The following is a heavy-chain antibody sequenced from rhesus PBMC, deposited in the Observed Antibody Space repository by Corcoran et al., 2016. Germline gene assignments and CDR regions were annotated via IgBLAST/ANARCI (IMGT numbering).Heavy chain of an antibody. D-gene: IGHD4-23*01. CDR3: ARESGYSNDLGDRFEV. J-gene: IGHJ5-1*01. Sequence: QLQLQESGPGLVKPSATLSLTCAVSGGSISSNYWRWIRQPPGKGLEWIGRISGSGGNNEYNPTLKSRETISTDTANNQFSVKLSSVTAADTAVYYCARESGYSNDLGDRFEVGGPGVLVTVSS. CDR2: ISGSGGNN. V-gene: IGHV4-173*01. CDR1: GGSISSNY.